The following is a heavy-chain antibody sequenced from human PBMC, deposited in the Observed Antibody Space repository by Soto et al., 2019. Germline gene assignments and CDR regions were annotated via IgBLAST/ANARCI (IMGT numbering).Heavy chain of an antibody. CDR2: INWNGGST. J-gene: IGHJ6*03. V-gene: IGHV3-20*01. D-gene: IGHD3-3*01. CDR1: GFTFDDYG. CDR3: ARVLANYDFWSGMVGYMDV. Sequence: GGSLRLSCAASGFTFDDYGMSWVRQAPGKGLEWVSGINWNGGSTGYADSVKGRFTISRDNAKNSLYLQMNSLRAEDTALYHCARVLANYDFWSGMVGYMDVWGKGTTVTVSS.